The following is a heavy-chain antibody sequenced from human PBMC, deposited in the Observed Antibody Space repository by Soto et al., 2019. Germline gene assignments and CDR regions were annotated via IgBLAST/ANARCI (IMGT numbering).Heavy chain of an antibody. V-gene: IGHV4-30-2*01. D-gene: IGHD5-12*01. J-gene: IGHJ4*02. CDR1: GGSIISGGYS. CDR2: IYHSGST. CDR3: AAERGLPRSF. Sequence: SETLSLTCAVSGGSIISGGYSWSWIRQPPGKGLEWIGYIYHSGSTYYNPSLKSRVTISVDRSKNQFSLKLSSVTAADTAVYYCAAERGLPRSFCGQGSLVIVSS.